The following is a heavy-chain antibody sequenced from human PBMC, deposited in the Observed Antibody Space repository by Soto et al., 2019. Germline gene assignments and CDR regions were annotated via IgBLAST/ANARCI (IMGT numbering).Heavy chain of an antibody. Sequence: EVQLLESGGGLVQPGGSLRLSCAASGFTFSSYTLSWVRQAPGKGLEWVSSISTSGDTTSYADSVKGQFTISRDNSKNTLFLQMNSLRAEDTALYYCRGVSDSSGVYFHHWGQGTLVTVSS. CDR3: RGVSDSSGVYFHH. CDR1: GFTFSSYT. V-gene: IGHV3-23*01. D-gene: IGHD3-22*01. J-gene: IGHJ1*01. CDR2: ISTSGDTT.